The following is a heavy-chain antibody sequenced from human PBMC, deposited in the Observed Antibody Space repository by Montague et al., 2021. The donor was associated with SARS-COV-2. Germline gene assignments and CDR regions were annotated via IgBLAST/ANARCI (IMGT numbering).Heavy chain of an antibody. CDR2: INHSSST. CDR3: ARARGRTGWFDS. CDR1: GGSFTNYY. D-gene: IGHD3-10*01. V-gene: IGHV4-34*01. J-gene: IGHJ5*01. Sequence: SETLSLTCAVRGGSFTNYYCNWIRQSQGKGLETLGEINHSSSTNNNPYLKSRVTISVDMSKSQVSLNLTSVTAADTAIYYCARARGRTGWFDSWGQGTQVTVSS.